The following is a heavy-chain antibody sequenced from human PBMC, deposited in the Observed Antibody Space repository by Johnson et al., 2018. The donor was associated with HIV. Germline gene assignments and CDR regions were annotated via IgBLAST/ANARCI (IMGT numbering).Heavy chain of an antibody. CDR1: GFTFTDHY. J-gene: IGHJ3*01. V-gene: IGHV3-72*01. CDR2: TRNNAHSYTT. CDR3: AKDGGRWSYSFDV. D-gene: IGHD3-16*01. Sequence: MLLVESGGGLVQPGGSLRLSCAASGFTFTDHYMDWVRQAPGKGLEWVGRTRNNAHSYTTEYAASVKGRFTVSRDNSKNTLYLQMNSLRGEDTAMYYCAKDGGRWSYSFDVWGQGTMVSVSS.